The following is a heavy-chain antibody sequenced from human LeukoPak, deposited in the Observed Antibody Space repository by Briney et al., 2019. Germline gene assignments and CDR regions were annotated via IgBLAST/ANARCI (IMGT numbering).Heavy chain of an antibody. D-gene: IGHD4-17*01. V-gene: IGHV3-21*01. CDR2: ISSSSSYI. J-gene: IGHJ4*02. Sequence: GGSLRLACAASGFTFSSYSMNWVRQAPGKGLEWVSSISSSSSYIYYADTVKGRFTISRDNAKNSLYLQMNSLRAEDTAVYYCARDNDYGVLDYWGQGTLVTVSS. CDR1: GFTFSSYS. CDR3: ARDNDYGVLDY.